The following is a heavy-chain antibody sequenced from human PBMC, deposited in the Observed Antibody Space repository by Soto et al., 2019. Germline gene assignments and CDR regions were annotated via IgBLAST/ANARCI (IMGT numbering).Heavy chain of an antibody. Sequence: EVQLVESGGGLVQPGGSLRLSCAASGFIFNNYAMSWVRQAPGKGLEWVSVISGNGRDPYYADSVRGRFTISNDNSKKTLFLQMNSLRAEDTAVYYCAKDLQYDSGWPLDYWGQGALVTVSS. V-gene: IGHV3-23*04. J-gene: IGHJ4*02. CDR3: AKDLQYDSGWPLDY. D-gene: IGHD6-19*01. CDR1: GFIFNNYA. CDR2: ISGNGRDP.